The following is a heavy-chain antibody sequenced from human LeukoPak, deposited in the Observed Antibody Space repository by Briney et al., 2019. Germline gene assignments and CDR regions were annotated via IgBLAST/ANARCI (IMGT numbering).Heavy chain of an antibody. CDR1: GGTFSSYA. V-gene: IGHV1-69*13. Sequence: SVKVSCKASGGTFSSYAISWVRQAPGQGLEWMGGLIPIFGTANYAQKFQGRVTITADESTSTAYMELSSLRSEDTAVYYCAREAGYSSSWYVYWGQGTLVTVSS. D-gene: IGHD6-13*01. CDR3: AREAGYSSSWYVY. J-gene: IGHJ4*02. CDR2: LIPIFGTA.